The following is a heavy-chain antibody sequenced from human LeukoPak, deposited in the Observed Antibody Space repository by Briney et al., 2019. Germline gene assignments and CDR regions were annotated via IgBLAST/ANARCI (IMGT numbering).Heavy chain of an antibody. D-gene: IGHD2-2*01. CDR3: ATPAKGAYFYYYMDV. V-gene: IGHV1-18*03. J-gene: IGHJ6*03. Sequence: GSVKVSCKASGYTFPNYGFTWVRQAPGQGLEWMGWISSYNGNTQYAQNFQGRLTLTTDTSTNTAYMDLRSLRSNDMAVYYCATPAKGAYFYYYMDVWGAGTTVTVSS. CDR2: ISSYNGNT. CDR1: GYTFPNYG.